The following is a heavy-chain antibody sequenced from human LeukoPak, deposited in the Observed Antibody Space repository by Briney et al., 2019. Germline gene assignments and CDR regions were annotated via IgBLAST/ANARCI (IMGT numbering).Heavy chain of an antibody. V-gene: IGHV7-4-1*02. CDR1: GYTFTTYA. J-gene: IGHJ5*02. Sequence: ASVKVSCKASGYTFTTYAMNWVRQAPGQGLEWMGWINTNTGNPTYAQGFTGRFVFSLDTSVSTAYLQISSLRAEDTAVYYCARYTSGYYRWFDPWGQGALVTVSS. D-gene: IGHD6-19*01. CDR3: ARYTSGYYRWFDP. CDR2: INTNTGNP.